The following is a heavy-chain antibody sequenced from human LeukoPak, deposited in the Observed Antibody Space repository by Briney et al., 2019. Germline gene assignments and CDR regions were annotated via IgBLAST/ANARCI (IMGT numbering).Heavy chain of an antibody. D-gene: IGHD2-8*02. CDR2: INPSEGAT. V-gene: IGHV1-2*02. J-gene: IGHJ5*02. Sequence: ASVKVSCKALGYPFSAFYIHWMRQAPGQGPEWMGWINPSEGATRYAPKFQGRVTMTGDTSTSTVYMDLSSLTSDDTAVYFCARDECAGGCINVFDPWGQGTLVTVSS. CDR1: GYPFSAFY. CDR3: ARDECAGGCINVFDP.